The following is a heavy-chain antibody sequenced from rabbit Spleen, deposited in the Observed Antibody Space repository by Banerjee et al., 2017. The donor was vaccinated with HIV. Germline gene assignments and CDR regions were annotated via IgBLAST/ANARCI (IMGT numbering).Heavy chain of an antibody. D-gene: IGHD1-1*01. CDR2: IEVGSSGFS. CDR3: ARDTSSSFSSYGMDL. J-gene: IGHJ6*01. V-gene: IGHV1S40*01. CDR1: GVSFSFSSY. Sequence: EESGGGLVKPGASLTLTCTASGVSFSFSSYMCWVRQAPGKGLEWIACIEVGSSGFSYFATWAKGRFTISETSSTTVTLQVTRLTAADTATYFCARDTSSSFSSYGMDLWGPGTLVTVS.